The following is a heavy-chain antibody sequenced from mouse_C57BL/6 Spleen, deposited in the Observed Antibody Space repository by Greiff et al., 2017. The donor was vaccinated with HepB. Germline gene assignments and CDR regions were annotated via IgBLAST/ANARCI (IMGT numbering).Heavy chain of an antibody. Sequence: EVQLVESGGDLVKPGGSLKLSCAASGFTFSSYGMSWVRQTPDKRLEWVATISSGGSYTYYPDSVKGRFTISRDNAKNTLYLQMSSLKSEDTAMYYCARHRDYGYWGQGTSVTVSS. J-gene: IGHJ4*01. CDR2: ISSGGSYT. V-gene: IGHV5-6*01. CDR1: GFTFSSYG. CDR3: ARHRDYGY. D-gene: IGHD1-1*01.